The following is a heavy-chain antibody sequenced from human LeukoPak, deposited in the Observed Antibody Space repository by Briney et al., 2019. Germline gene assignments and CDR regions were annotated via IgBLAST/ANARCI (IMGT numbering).Heavy chain of an antibody. CDR1: GFTFSSYW. J-gene: IGHJ5*02. V-gene: IGHV3-74*01. CDR3: ARDDGYSRFDP. Sequence: GGSLRPSCAASGFTFSSYWMHWVRQAPGKGLVWVSRINSDGSSTSYADSVKGRFTISRDNAKNTLYLQMNSLRAEDTAVYYCARDDGYSRFDPWGQGTLVTVSS. D-gene: IGHD5-24*01. CDR2: INSDGSST.